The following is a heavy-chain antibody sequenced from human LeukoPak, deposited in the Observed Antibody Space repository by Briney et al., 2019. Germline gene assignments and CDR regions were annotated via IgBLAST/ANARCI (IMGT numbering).Heavy chain of an antibody. V-gene: IGHV3-21*01. CDR1: GFTFSSYS. J-gene: IGHJ4*02. CDR3: ARDDILTGYSDY. CDR2: ISSSSSYI. D-gene: IGHD3-9*01. Sequence: KSGGSLRLSCAACGFTFSSYSMNWVRQAPGKGLEWVSSISSSSSYIYYADSVKGRFTISRDNANNSLYLQMNSLRAEDTAVYYCARDDILTGYSDYWGQGTLVTVSS.